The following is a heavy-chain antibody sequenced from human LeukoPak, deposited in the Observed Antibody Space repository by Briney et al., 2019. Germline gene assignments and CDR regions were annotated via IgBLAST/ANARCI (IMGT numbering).Heavy chain of an antibody. D-gene: IGHD5-24*01. CDR1: GFTFSRYW. CDR2: IKDDGRQK. V-gene: IGHV3-7*01. CDR3: ARDASRGFDT. Sequence: GGSLRLSCAPSGFTFSRYWMTWVRQTPEKGLEWVASIKDDGRQKYYVDSVKGRFTVFRDNAKNSAYLQMDSLRVEDTALYYCARDASRGFDTWGQGTLVTVSS. J-gene: IGHJ4*02.